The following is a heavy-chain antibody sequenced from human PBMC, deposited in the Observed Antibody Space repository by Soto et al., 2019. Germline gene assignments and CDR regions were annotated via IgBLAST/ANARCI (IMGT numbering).Heavy chain of an antibody. V-gene: IGHV3-21*01. J-gene: IGHJ5*02. Sequence: DVQLVASGGGQVKPGGSLRLSCAASGFTFSSYTINWVRLGPGKGLEWVSSISTRSSLIYYADSVKGRFTISRDNAKNSAYLQMNSLRAEDTAVYYCATLARGGPVTLPLDAWGQGTLVTVSS. D-gene: IGHD3-10*01. CDR3: ATLARGGPVTLPLDA. CDR1: GFTFSSYT. CDR2: ISTRSSLI.